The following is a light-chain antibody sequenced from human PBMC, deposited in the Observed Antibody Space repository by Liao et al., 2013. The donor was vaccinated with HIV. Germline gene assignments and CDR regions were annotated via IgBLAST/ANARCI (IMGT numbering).Light chain of an antibody. J-gene: IGLJ2*01. CDR2: YDS. CDR1: NIGSKS. CDR3: QVWDSDSDHMI. Sequence: SYELTQPPSVSVAPGKTARITCGGNNIGSKSVHWYQQKPGQAPVLVIYYDSDRPSGIPERFSGSNSGNTATLTISRVEAGDEVDYYCQVWDSDSDHMIFGGGTKLTVL. V-gene: IGLV3-21*01.